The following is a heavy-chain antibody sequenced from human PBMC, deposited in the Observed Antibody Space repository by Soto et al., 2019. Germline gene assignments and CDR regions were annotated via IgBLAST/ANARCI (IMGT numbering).Heavy chain of an antibody. V-gene: IGHV1-18*01. Sequence: ASVKVSCKASGYTFTSYGISWVRQAPGQGLEWMGWISAYNGNTNYAQKLQGRVTMTTDTSTSTAYMELRSLRSDDTAVYYCARVRLTYYYDSSGQNWFDPWGQGTRVTVSS. CDR1: GYTFTSYG. D-gene: IGHD3-22*01. J-gene: IGHJ5*02. CDR2: ISAYNGNT. CDR3: ARVRLTYYYDSSGQNWFDP.